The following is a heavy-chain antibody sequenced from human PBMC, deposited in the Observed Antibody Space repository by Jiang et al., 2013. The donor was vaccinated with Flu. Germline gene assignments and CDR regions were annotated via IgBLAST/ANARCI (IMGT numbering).Heavy chain of an antibody. V-gene: IGHV1-2*02. Sequence: SGAEVKKPEASVKVSCKASGYTFTGHYMQWVRQAPGQGLEWMGWINPGSGDTSYAQKFQGRVTMTRDTSIRTAYMELSRLSSDDTAVYYCAREGILRAFDIWGQGTLVTVSS. CDR1: GYTFTGHY. CDR3: AREGILRAFDI. J-gene: IGHJ3*02. CDR2: INPGSGDT.